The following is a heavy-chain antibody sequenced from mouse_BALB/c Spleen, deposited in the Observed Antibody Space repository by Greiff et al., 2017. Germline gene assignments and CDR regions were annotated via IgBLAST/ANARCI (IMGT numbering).Heavy chain of an antibody. CDR1: GFTFSSYG. CDR2: INSNGGST. D-gene: IGHD2-1*01. Sequence: EVQLVESGGGLVQPGGSLKLSCAASGFTFSSYGMSWVRQTPDKRLELVATINSNGGSTYYPDSVKGRFTISRDNAKNTLYLQMSSLKSEDTAMYYCARDGGNYVYWYFDVWGAGTTVTVSS. V-gene: IGHV5-6-3*01. J-gene: IGHJ1*01. CDR3: ARDGGNYVYWYFDV.